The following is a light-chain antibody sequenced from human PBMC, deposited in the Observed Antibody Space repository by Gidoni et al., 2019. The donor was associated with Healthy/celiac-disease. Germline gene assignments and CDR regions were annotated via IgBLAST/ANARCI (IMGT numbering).Light chain of an antibody. J-gene: IGKJ2*04. V-gene: IGKV3-20*01. CDR3: QQYGSSPSS. Sequence: EIVLTQSPGTLSLPPGERATLSCRASQRVSSSYLAWYKQKPGQAPRLLIYGASSRATGIPDRFSGSGSGTDFTLTISRLEPEDFAVYYCQQYGSSPSSFGQGTKLEIK. CDR1: QRVSSSY. CDR2: GAS.